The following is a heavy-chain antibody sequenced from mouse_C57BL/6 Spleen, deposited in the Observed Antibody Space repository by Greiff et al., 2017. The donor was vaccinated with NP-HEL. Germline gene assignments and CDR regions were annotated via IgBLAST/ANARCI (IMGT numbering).Heavy chain of an antibody. D-gene: IGHD2-4*01. CDR2: INPNNGGT. Sequence: EVQLQQSGPELVKPGASVKIPCKASGYTFTDYNMDWVKQSHGKSLEWIGDINPNNGGTIYNQKFKGKATLTVDKSSSTAYMELRSLTSEDTAVYYCARGHYDYDEDYFDYWGQGTTLTVSS. V-gene: IGHV1-18*01. CDR1: GYTFTDYN. CDR3: ARGHYDYDEDYFDY. J-gene: IGHJ2*01.